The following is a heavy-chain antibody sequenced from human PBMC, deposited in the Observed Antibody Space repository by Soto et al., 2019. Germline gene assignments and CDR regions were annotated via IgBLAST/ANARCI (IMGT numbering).Heavy chain of an antibody. CDR3: AKGADSSRYYYLDV. CDR2: FGGSGGGT. V-gene: IGHV3-23*01. Sequence: EVQLLESGGGLVQPGGSLRLSCAASGFTLSNYAMNWVRLGPEIGLEWVSVFGGSGGGTDYADSVKGRFTISRDNSKNTVYLQMNSLRAEDTAIYYCAKGADSSRYYYLDVWGKGTTVTVSS. J-gene: IGHJ6*03. CDR1: GFTLSNYA. D-gene: IGHD6-6*01.